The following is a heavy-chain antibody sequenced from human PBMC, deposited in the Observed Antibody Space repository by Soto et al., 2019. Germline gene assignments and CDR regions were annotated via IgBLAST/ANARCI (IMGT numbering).Heavy chain of an antibody. J-gene: IGHJ6*02. CDR2: IIPILGIA. Sequence: QVQLVQSGAEVKKPGSSVKVCCKASGGTFSSYTISWVRQAPGQGLEWMGRIIPILGIANYAQKFQGRVTITADKSTSTAYMELSSLRSEDTAVYYCAREDIVATIGRDYYYGMDVWGQGTTVTVSS. V-gene: IGHV1-69*08. D-gene: IGHD5-12*01. CDR3: AREDIVATIGRDYYYGMDV. CDR1: GGTFSSYT.